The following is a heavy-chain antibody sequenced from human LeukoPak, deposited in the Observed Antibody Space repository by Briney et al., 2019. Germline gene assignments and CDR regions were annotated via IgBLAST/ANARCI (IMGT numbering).Heavy chain of an antibody. J-gene: IGHJ4*02. CDR1: GGSISSGSYY. CDR3: ARGLEYSSSSVDY. D-gene: IGHD6-6*01. Sequence: TSETLSLTCTVSGGSISSGSYYWSWIRQPAGKGLEWIGRIYTSGSTNYNPSLKSRVTISVDTSKNQFSLKLSSVTAADTAVYYCARGLEYSSSSVDYWGQGTLVTVSS. V-gene: IGHV4-61*02. CDR2: IYTSGST.